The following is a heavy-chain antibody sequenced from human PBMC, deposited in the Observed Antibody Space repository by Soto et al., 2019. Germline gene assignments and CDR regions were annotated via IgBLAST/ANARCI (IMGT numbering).Heavy chain of an antibody. V-gene: IGHV4-30-4*01. CDR3: DCIWFGDFAY. CDR1: GGSISSSDYY. J-gene: IGHJ4*01. Sequence: QVQLQESGPGLVKPSQTLSLTCTVSGGSISSSDYYWIWIRQPPGKGLEWIGYFHSSGATYKDPSLKRRVTISVDTSKNQISLKLDSVTVADTAVYYCDCIWFGDFAYCGHGTLVTVSS. CDR2: FHSSGAT. D-gene: IGHD3-10*01.